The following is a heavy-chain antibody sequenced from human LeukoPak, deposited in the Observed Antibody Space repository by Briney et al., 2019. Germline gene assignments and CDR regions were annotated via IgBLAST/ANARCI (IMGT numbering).Heavy chain of an antibody. Sequence: GGSLRLSCTASGFTFSTYTLNWVRQAPGKGLEWISSITSTSSYIYYADSVKGRFTMSRDNAKSSLYLQMNSLTAEDTAVYYCARDAGGYNSDYWGQGTLVTVSS. CDR3: ARDAGGYNSDY. J-gene: IGHJ4*02. CDR2: ITSTSSYI. CDR1: GFTFSTYT. V-gene: IGHV3-21*01. D-gene: IGHD5-24*01.